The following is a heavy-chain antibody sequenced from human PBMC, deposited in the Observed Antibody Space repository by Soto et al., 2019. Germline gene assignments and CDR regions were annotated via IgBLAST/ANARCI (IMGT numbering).Heavy chain of an antibody. D-gene: IGHD3-16*01. CDR3: AKPESGNSWGNGPDY. J-gene: IGHJ4*02. CDR2: ISGSGGNT. Sequence: GGSLTLSCPASGFTIRSYAMSWVHPDPGKGLEWVSIISGSGGNTYYADTVKGRFTISRDNSKTTLYLQMNSLSAEDTAVYYCAKPESGNSWGNGPDYWGQGTLVTVSS. V-gene: IGHV3-23*01. CDR1: GFTIRSYA.